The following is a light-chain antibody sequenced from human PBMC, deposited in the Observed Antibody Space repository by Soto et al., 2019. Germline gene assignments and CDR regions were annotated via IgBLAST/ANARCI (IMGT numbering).Light chain of an antibody. CDR3: ASYTTDTTRL. Sequence: QSVLTKPASVSGTPGQSITITCSGSNNDVGRYSYVSWYQQYAGKVPKLIMYEVRLRPSGISDRFSGSKSGNTASLTISGLQPEDEADYYCASYTTDTTRLFGTGTKLTV. J-gene: IGLJ1*01. CDR1: NNDVGRYSY. CDR2: EVR. V-gene: IGLV2-14*01.